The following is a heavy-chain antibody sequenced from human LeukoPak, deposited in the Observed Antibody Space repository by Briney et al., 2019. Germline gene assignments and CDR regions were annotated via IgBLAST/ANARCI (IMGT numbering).Heavy chain of an antibody. CDR3: ARSIAEGENDY. J-gene: IGHJ4*02. CDR1: GYTFTSYY. CDR2: INPSGGST. Sequence: ASVNISCKASGYTFTSYYMHWVRQAPGQGLEWMGIINPSGGSTSYAQKFQGRVTMTRDTSTSTVYMELSSLRSEDTAVYYCARSIAEGENDYWGQGTLVTVSS. V-gene: IGHV1-46*01. D-gene: IGHD6-6*01.